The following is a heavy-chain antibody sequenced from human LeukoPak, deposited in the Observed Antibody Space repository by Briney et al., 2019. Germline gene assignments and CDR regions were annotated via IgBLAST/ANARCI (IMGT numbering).Heavy chain of an antibody. V-gene: IGHV3-23*01. CDR2: ISGSGGST. J-gene: IGHJ4*02. CDR3: AKDGYSEAY. D-gene: IGHD1-26*01. CDR1: GFTFRNFA. Sequence: PGGSLRLSCAASGFTFRNFAMSWVRQAPGKGLEWVSGISGSGGSTSHAESVKGRFTISRDSSRNTLYLQMNSLRAEDTAVYYCAKDGYSEAYWGQGTLVTVSS.